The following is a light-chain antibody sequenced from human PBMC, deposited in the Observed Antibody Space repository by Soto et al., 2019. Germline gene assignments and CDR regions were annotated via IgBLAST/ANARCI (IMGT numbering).Light chain of an antibody. CDR1: QSVSSN. J-gene: IGKJ1*01. V-gene: IGKV3-15*01. Sequence: EIVMTQSPATLSVSPGERATLSCRASQSVSSNLAWYQQKVGQAPRVLIYDASTRATGIPGRFSGSGFGTEFTLTISSLQSEDFAVYYCQQYNNWPETFGQGTKVDIK. CDR2: DAS. CDR3: QQYNNWPET.